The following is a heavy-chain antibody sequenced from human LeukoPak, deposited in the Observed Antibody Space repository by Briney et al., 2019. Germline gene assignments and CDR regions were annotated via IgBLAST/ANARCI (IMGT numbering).Heavy chain of an antibody. D-gene: IGHD4-17*01. CDR1: GGSIRSSTYY. CDR3: ARDSARDYGDYFYYFDY. V-gene: IGHV4-39*07. Sequence: SETLSLTCTVSGGSIRSSTYYWGWIRQPPGKGLEWIGNINYSGNTYYNPSLKSRVTISVDTSKNQFSLKLSSVTAADTAVYYCARDSARDYGDYFYYFDYWGQGTLVTVSS. J-gene: IGHJ4*02. CDR2: INYSGNT.